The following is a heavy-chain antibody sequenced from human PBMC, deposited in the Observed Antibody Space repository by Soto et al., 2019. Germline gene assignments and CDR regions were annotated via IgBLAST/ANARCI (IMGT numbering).Heavy chain of an antibody. Sequence: GGALRLSCAASGFRFDEYNIHWVRQAPGKGLEWVSLITWNGANTYYADSVKGRFTISRDGTTKSVSLQMTSLKREDTGLYYCARETLSYGSALDVWGQGTTVTVSS. CDR2: ITWNGANT. CDR3: ARETLSYGSALDV. J-gene: IGHJ6*02. D-gene: IGHD3-16*01. CDR1: GFRFDEYN. V-gene: IGHV3-43*01.